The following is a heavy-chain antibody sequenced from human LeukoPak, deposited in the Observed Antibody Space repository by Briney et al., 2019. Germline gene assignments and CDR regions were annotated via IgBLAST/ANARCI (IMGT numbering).Heavy chain of an antibody. V-gene: IGHV4-61*01. CDR3: ARVFPDVVLMVYAPKLYYYYYGMDV. CDR2: TYYSGST. Sequence: SETLSLTCTVSGGSVSSGSYYWSWIRQPPGKGLEWIGYTYYSGSTNYNPSLKSRVTISVDTSKNQFSLKLSSVTAADTAVYYCARVFPDVVLMVYAPKLYYYYYGMDVWGQGTTVTVSS. J-gene: IGHJ6*02. CDR1: GGSVSSGSYY. D-gene: IGHD2-8*01.